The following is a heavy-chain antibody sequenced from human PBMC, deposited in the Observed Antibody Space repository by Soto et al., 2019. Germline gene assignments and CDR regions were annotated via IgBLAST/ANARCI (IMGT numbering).Heavy chain of an antibody. CDR2: IYYSGTT. V-gene: IGHV4-30-4*01. D-gene: IGHD2-2*01. J-gene: IGHJ5*02. Sequence: QVQLQESGPGLVKPSQTLSLTCTVSGGSISSGDYYWSWIRQPPGKGLEWIGYIYYSGTTYYNPSLXXXVXXSVATSKNQFSLKLRSGTAADTAVYYCARDRPAARGDWFDPWGQGTLVTVSS. CDR1: GGSISSGDYY. CDR3: ARDRPAARGDWFDP.